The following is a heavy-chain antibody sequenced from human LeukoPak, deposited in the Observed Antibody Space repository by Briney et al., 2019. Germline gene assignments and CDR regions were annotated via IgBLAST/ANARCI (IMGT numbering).Heavy chain of an antibody. CDR1: GGSISSGSYY. CDR2: IYTSGST. Sequence: PSETLSLTCTVSGGSISSGSYYWSWIRQPAGKGLEWIGRIYTSGSTNYNPSLKSRVTISVDTSKNQFSLKLSSVTAADTAVYYCARERYDYVWGSHGPHDYWGQGTLVTVSS. V-gene: IGHV4-61*02. J-gene: IGHJ4*02. D-gene: IGHD3-16*01. CDR3: ARERYDYVWGSHGPHDY.